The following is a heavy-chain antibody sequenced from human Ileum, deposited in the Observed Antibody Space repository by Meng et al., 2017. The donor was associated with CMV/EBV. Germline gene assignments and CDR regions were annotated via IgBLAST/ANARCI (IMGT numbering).Heavy chain of an antibody. CDR1: GFSFSSYS. D-gene: IGHD1-1*01. CDR3: ARRSGGAFDY. CDR2: ISSSSSTI. V-gene: IGHV3-48*04. Sequence: GESLKISCAASGFSFSSYSMNWVRQAPGKGLEWVSYISSSSSTIYYADSVKGRFTISRDNAKNSLYLQMNSLRAEDTAVYYCARRSGGAFDYWGQGTQVTVSS. J-gene: IGHJ4*01.